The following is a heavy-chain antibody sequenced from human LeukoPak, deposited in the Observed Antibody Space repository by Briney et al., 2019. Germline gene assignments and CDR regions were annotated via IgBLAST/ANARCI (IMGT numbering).Heavy chain of an antibody. V-gene: IGHV4-38-2*02. CDR1: GYSISSGYY. Sequence: PSETLSLTCTVSGYSISSGYYWGWIRQPPGKGLEWIGSIYHSGITYYNPSLRSRVTISIDTSKNQFSLRLTSVTAADTAVYFCATLVSTRYYFDYWGQGTLVTVSS. J-gene: IGHJ4*02. D-gene: IGHD5/OR15-5a*01. CDR3: ATLVSTRYYFDY. CDR2: IYHSGIT.